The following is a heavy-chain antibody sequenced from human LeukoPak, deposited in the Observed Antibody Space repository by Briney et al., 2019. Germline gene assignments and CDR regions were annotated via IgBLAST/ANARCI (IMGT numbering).Heavy chain of an antibody. D-gene: IGHD4-17*01. CDR3: ARDLPTVTTPGPPVYYYYGMDV. CDR1: GGSIISYY. J-gene: IGHJ6*02. CDR2: IYSRGST. Sequence: SETLSLTCTVSGGSIISYYWSWIRQPAGKGLEWIGRIYSRGSTNYNPSLKGRVTMSVDMSRNQFSLKLRSVTAADTAVYYCARDLPTVTTPGPPVYYYYGMDVWGQGTTVTVSS. V-gene: IGHV4-4*07.